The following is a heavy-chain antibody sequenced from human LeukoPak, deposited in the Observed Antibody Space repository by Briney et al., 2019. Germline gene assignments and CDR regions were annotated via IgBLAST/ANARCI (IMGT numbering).Heavy chain of an antibody. J-gene: IGHJ4*02. CDR3: ARALGSSWDSSLDS. Sequence: PGRSLRLSWAASGXTFSNYAMHWVRQAPGKGLEWVALISYDGSVEKNAASVKGRFTISRDNSKNTLYLQMNSLRTEDTAVYYCARALGSSWDSSLDSWGQGTLVPVSS. V-gene: IGHV3-30*04. D-gene: IGHD6-13*01. CDR2: ISYDGSVE. CDR1: GXTFSNYA.